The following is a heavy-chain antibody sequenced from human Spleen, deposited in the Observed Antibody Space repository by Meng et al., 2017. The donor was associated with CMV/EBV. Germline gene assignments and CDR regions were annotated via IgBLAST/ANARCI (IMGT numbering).Heavy chain of an antibody. CDR1: GGSISSSNW. V-gene: IGHV4-4*02. CDR3: ARDLTEGYNWNYFDY. D-gene: IGHD1-20*01. CDR2: IYHSGST. J-gene: IGHJ4*02. Sequence: SETLSLTCAVSGGSISSSNWWSWVRQPPGKALEWIGEIYHSGSTNYNPSLKSRVTISLDKSKNQFSLKLSSVTAADTAVYYCARDLTEGYNWNYFDYWGQGTLVTVSS.